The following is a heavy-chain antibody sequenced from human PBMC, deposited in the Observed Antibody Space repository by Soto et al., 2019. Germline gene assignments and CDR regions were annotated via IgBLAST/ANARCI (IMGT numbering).Heavy chain of an antibody. CDR1: GYTFTSYY. D-gene: IGHD2-15*01. V-gene: IGHV1-46*01. Sequence: QVQLVQSGAEVKKTGASVKVSCKASGYTFTSYYMHWVRQAPGQGLRWMGIINPNGGDTSYVQKFQGRVTVTRDTSTSTVYMELSSLRSEDTAVYYCALGGFDFWGQGTMVTVSS. J-gene: IGHJ3*01. CDR2: INPNGGDT. CDR3: ALGGFDF.